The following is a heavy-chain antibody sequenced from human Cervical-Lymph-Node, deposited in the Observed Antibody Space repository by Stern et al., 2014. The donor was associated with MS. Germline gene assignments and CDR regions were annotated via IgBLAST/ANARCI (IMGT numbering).Heavy chain of an antibody. V-gene: IGHV4-59*01. CDR3: AREGEYCSGSRCYPFLDY. D-gene: IGHD2-15*01. J-gene: IGHJ4*02. CDR1: GGSLRSYY. Sequence: QLQLQESGPGLVKPSETLSLTCTVSGGSLRSYYWNWIRQAPGKGLEWLGFFYHTGSVNYNPSLSSRVAMSVDTSKNQFSLTVSSVTAVDTAVYYCAREGEYCSGSRCYPFLDYWGQGTLVTVSS. CDR2: FYHTGSV.